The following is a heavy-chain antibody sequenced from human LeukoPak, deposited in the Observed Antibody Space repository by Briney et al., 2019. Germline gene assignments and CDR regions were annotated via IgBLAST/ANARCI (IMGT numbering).Heavy chain of an antibody. CDR1: GFTFSIYS. J-gene: IGHJ4*02. CDR3: ARNLAGTLDQ. Sequence: GGSLRLSCAASGFTFSIYSMNWVRQAPGKGLEWVSVIYSGGSTNYADSVKGRFTISRDNSKNTVFLQMNSLRAEDTAVYYCARNLAGTLDQWGQGTLVIVSS. D-gene: IGHD6-19*01. V-gene: IGHV3-66*01. CDR2: IYSGGST.